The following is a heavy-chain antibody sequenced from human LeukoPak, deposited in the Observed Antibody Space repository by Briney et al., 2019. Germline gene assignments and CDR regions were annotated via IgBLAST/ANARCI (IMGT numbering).Heavy chain of an antibody. V-gene: IGHV3-30*18. J-gene: IGHJ6*02. Sequence: PGRSLRLSCAASGFSFSSYGMHWVRQAPGKGLEWVAVVSYDGSKNYYAGSVKGRFTISRDNSKNTLYLQMNSLRAEDTAVYYCAKVRQISGHIWSSYCMDVWGQGTTVTVSS. CDR3: AKVRQISGHIWSSYCMDV. CDR2: VSYDGSKN. D-gene: IGHD2-15*01. CDR1: GFSFSSYG.